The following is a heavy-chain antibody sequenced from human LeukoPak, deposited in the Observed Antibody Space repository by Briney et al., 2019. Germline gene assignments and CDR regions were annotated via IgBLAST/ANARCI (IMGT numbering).Heavy chain of an antibody. CDR1: GASISSYY. D-gene: IGHD2-15*01. CDR3: ASTRTYCSGVSCYSHFDS. Sequence: SETLSLPCTVSGASISSYYWSWIRQPPEKRLVCIGHIYYRGSTTHNPPLKSLVTMSVDTSKNQISLKLSSVTAAETAVYYCASTRTYCSGVSCYSHFDSWGQGTLVTVSS. J-gene: IGHJ4*02. CDR2: IYYRGST. V-gene: IGHV4-59*08.